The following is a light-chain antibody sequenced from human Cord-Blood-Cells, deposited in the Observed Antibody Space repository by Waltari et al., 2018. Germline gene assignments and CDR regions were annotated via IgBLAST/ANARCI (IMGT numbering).Light chain of an antibody. CDR3: QQRSNWPPIT. V-gene: IGKV3-11*01. CDR2: DDS. J-gene: IGKJ5*01. Sequence: EIVLTQSPATMPLSPGERATLSCRASQSVSSYLAWYQQKPGQAPRLLIYDDSNRATGIPARFSGSGSGTDFTLTISSLEPEYLAVDYCQQRSNWPPITVGQGTRLEIK. CDR1: QSVSSY.